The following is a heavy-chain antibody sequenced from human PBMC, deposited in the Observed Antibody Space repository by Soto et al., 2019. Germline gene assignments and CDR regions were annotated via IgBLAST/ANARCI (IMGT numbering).Heavy chain of an antibody. CDR3: AADVGEYIYGLGKY. CDR2: IVVGNSNT. CDR1: GFTFSSSA. V-gene: IGHV1-58*01. D-gene: IGHD4-17*01. Sequence: QMQLVQSGPEVKKPGTSVKVSCKASGFTFSSSAVHWVRQARGHRLEWIGWIVVGNSNTNYARGLQERVTITRDMSTSTAYMELSGLRSEDTAVYYCAADVGEYIYGLGKYWGQGTLVTVSS. J-gene: IGHJ4*02.